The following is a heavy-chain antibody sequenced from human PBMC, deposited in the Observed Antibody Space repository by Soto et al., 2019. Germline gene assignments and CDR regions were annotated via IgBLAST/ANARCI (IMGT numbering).Heavy chain of an antibody. V-gene: IGHV1-69*01. CDR2: IIPIFGTA. CDR3: ARDRGIAAAGLGWFDP. Sequence: QVQLVQSGAEVKKPGASVKVSCKASGGTFSSYAISWVRQAPGQGLEWMGGIIPIFGTANYAQKFQGRVTITADESTSTAYMELSSLRSEDTAVYYCARDRGIAAAGLGWFDPWGQGTLVTVSS. CDR1: GGTFSSYA. J-gene: IGHJ5*02. D-gene: IGHD6-13*01.